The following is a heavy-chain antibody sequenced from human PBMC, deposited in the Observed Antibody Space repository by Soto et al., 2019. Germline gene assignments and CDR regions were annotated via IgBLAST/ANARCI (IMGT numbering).Heavy chain of an antibody. V-gene: IGHV1-18*01. Sequence: QVQLVQSGAEVKKPGASVKVSCKASGYTFTSYGISWVRQAPGQGLEWMGWISAYNGNTNYAQKLQGRVTMTTVTSTSTAYMELRSLRSDDTAVYYCARVACSGSCYSRGWFDPWGQGPLVTVSS. CDR1: GYTFTSYG. J-gene: IGHJ5*02. D-gene: IGHD2-15*01. CDR3: ARVACSGSCYSRGWFDP. CDR2: ISAYNGNT.